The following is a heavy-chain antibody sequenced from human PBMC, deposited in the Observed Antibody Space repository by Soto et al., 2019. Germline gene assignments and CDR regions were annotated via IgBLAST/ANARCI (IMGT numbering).Heavy chain of an antibody. V-gene: IGHV1-69*01. CDR1: RVAFSKFI. CDR2: IIPVFGTV. CDR3: AKVRYSSPMGYYYGMDV. Sequence: QAQLEQSGGEVKKPGSSVKVSCKASRVAFSKFIVTWVRQAPGLGLEWVGGIIPVFGTVNYAQKLQGRVTITADESTSTSYMEVNNLRSEATAVYYWAKVRYSSPMGYYYGMDVWGQGTTVTVSS. D-gene: IGHD2-2*01. J-gene: IGHJ6*02.